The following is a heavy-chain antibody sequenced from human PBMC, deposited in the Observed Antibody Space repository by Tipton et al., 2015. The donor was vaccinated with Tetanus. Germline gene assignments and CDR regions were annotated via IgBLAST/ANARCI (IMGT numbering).Heavy chain of an antibody. Sequence: TLSLTCTVSGGSVSSGSYYWSWIRQPPGKGLEWIGYIYYSGSANYSPSLRSRVTISVDTSKNQFSLKLSSVTAADTAVYYCARIGRERSNYYGMDVWGRGTTVTVSS. V-gene: IGHV4-61*01. D-gene: IGHD1-26*01. J-gene: IGHJ6*02. CDR3: ARIGRERSNYYGMDV. CDR2: IYYSGSA. CDR1: GGSVSSGSYY.